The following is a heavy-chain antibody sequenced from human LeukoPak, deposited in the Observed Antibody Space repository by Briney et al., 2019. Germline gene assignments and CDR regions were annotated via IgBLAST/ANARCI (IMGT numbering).Heavy chain of an antibody. V-gene: IGHV1-2*02. CDR1: GYTFTGYY. Sequence: GASVKVSCKASGYTFTGYYMHWVRQAPGQGLEWMGWINPNSGGTNYAQKFQGRVTMTRDTSISTAYMELSRLRSDDTAVYYCARNKAAGTLYPDYWGQGTLVTVSS. CDR3: ARNKAAGTLYPDY. D-gene: IGHD6-13*01. CDR2: INPNSGGT. J-gene: IGHJ4*02.